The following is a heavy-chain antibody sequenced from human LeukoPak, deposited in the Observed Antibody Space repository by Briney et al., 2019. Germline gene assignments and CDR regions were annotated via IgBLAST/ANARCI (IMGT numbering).Heavy chain of an antibody. CDR1: GFTFSSYE. D-gene: IGHD3-16*01. J-gene: IGHJ4*02. CDR2: ISSSGSTI. V-gene: IGHV3-48*03. Sequence: GGSLRLSCAASGFTFSSYEMNWVRQAPGKGLEWVSYISSSGSTIYYADSVKGRFTISRDNAKNSLYLQMNSLRAEDTAVYYCARDFTYGLGGGFDYWGQGTLVTVSS. CDR3: ARDFTYGLGGGFDY.